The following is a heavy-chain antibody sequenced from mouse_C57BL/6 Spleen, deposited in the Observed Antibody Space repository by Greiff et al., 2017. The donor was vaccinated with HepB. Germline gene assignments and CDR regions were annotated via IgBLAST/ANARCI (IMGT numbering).Heavy chain of an antibody. CDR3: ARGEEIYDYEDAMDY. J-gene: IGHJ4*01. D-gene: IGHD2-4*01. CDR2: IYPSDSET. V-gene: IGHV1-61*01. Sequence: QVQLQQPGAELVRPGSSVKLSCKASGYTFTSYWMDWVKQRPGQGLEWIGNIYPSDSETHYNQKFKDKATLTVDKSSSTAYMQLSSLTSEDSAVYYCARGEEIYDYEDAMDYWGQGTSVTVSS. CDR1: GYTFTSYW.